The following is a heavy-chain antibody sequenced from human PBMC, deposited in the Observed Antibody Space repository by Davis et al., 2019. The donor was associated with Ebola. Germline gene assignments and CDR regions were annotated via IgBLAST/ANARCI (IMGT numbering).Heavy chain of an antibody. Sequence: PSETLSLTCAVCGGSSGGYYWSWVRQQPGQVLEWIGYMYYSGRAYYNPSVKSRVTISVDTSKNQFSLKLSSVTAADTAVYYCARHPGISYWYESVAFDIWGQGTMVTVSS. CDR2: MYYSGRA. CDR3: ARHPGISYWYESVAFDI. J-gene: IGHJ3*02. CDR1: GGSSGGYY. V-gene: IGHV4-59*08. D-gene: IGHD1-1*01.